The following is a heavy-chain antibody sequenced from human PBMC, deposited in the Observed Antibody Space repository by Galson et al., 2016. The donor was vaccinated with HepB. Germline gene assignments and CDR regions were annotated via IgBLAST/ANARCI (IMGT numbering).Heavy chain of an antibody. J-gene: IGHJ4*02. V-gene: IGHV1-18*01. CDR3: ARERGNYAYLDY. D-gene: IGHD4-11*01. Sequence: SVKVSCKASGYTFASYGIAWVRQAPGQGPEWMGWISSYDDNIKYAQKFQGRLTMTIDSSADTAYMELRSLRSDDTAIYYCARERGNYAYLDYWGQGTLVTVSS. CDR2: ISSYDDNI. CDR1: GYTFASYG.